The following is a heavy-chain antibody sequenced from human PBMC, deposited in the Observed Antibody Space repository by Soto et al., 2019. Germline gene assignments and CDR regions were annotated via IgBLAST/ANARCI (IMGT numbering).Heavy chain of an antibody. V-gene: IGHV3-23*01. D-gene: IGHD2-8*02. CDR3: AKANATGGGAFDI. Sequence: GGSLRLSCAASGFICSSYDMSWVRQAPGKGLEWVSTILVDGRTFYVDSVKGRFTISRDNSKNTVYLQMNSLTAGDTALYYCAKANATGGGAFDICGQGTMVTVSS. J-gene: IGHJ3*02. CDR2: ILVDGRT. CDR1: GFICSSYD.